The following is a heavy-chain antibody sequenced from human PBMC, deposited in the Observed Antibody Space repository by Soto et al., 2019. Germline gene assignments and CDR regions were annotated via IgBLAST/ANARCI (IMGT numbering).Heavy chain of an antibody. J-gene: IGHJ4*02. CDR1: GFTFTSYA. D-gene: IGHD3-9*01. CDR2: ITGGGDNT. Sequence: EVQLLESGGDLVQPGGSLRLSCAASGFTFTSYAMSWIRQAPGKGLEWVSAITGGGDNTYYADSVKGRFTISRDNSKNTLSLQMNSLRAEDTAFYYCTQDGGSRDWLTVNWGQGTRVTVSS. CDR3: TQDGGSRDWLTVN. V-gene: IGHV3-23*01.